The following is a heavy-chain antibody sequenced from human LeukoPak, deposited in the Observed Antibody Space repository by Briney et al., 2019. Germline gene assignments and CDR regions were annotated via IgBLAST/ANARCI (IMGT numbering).Heavy chain of an antibody. J-gene: IGHJ4*02. V-gene: IGHV4-59*01. D-gene: IGHD5-24*01. Sequence: PSETLSLTCTVSGGSISSYYWSWIRQPPGKGLEWIGYIYYSGSTNYNPSLKSRVTISVDTSKNQFSLKLSSVTAADTAVYYCARGEEEIPFDYWGQGTLVTVSS. CDR1: GGSISSYY. CDR3: ARGEEEIPFDY. CDR2: IYYSGST.